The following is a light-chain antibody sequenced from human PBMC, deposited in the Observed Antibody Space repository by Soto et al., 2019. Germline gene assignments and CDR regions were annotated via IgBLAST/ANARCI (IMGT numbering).Light chain of an antibody. Sequence: DIQMTQSPSTLSASVGDRVTITCRASQSISSWLAWYQQKPGKAPKLLIYKASSLESGVPSRFSGSASATEFPLTSSRLQYDYFTTYYRQHYNSLRTFGQGTKLEIK. CDR3: QHYNSLRT. V-gene: IGKV1-5*03. CDR2: KAS. J-gene: IGKJ2*02. CDR1: QSISSW.